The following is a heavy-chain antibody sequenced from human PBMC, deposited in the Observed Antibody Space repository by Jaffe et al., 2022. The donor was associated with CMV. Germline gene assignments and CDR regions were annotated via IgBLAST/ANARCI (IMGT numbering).Heavy chain of an antibody. CDR2: IYYSGST. CDR1: GGSISSSSYY. CDR3: ARHNRSGWYSDAFDI. V-gene: IGHV4-39*01. J-gene: IGHJ3*02. Sequence: QLQLQESGPGLVKPSETLSLTCTVSGGSISSSSYYWGWIRQPPGKGLEWIGSIYYSGSTYYNPSLKSRVTISVDTSKNQFSLKLSSVTAADTAVYYCARHNRSGWYSDAFDIWGQGTMVTVSS. D-gene: IGHD6-19*01.